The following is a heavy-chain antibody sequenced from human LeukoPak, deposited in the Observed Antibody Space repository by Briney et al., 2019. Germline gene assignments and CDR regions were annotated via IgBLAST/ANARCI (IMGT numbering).Heavy chain of an antibody. CDR1: GFTFDDYA. CDR2: ITWNSGSI. V-gene: IGHV3-9*01. J-gene: IGHJ6*03. D-gene: IGHD6-13*01. Sequence: LPGGSLRLSCAASGFTFDDYAMHWVRQPPGKGLEWVSGITWNSGSIAYADSVKGRFTISRDNAKNSLYLQMNSLRAEDTALYYCAKDRMAAGTNYYYYYMDVWGKGTPVTVSS. CDR3: AKDRMAAGTNYYYYYMDV.